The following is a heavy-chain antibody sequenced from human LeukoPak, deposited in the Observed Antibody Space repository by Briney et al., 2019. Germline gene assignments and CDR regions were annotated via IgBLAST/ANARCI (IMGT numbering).Heavy chain of an antibody. CDR2: IIPIFGTA. V-gene: IGHV1-69*06. D-gene: IGHD7-27*01. CDR1: GGTFSSYA. CDR3: ATDLGPKAFDI. Sequence: SVKVSCKASGGTFSSYAISWVRQAPGQGLEWMGGIIPIFGTANYAQKFQGRVTMTEDTSTDTAYMELSSLRSEDTAVYYCATDLGPKAFDIWGQGTMVTVSS. J-gene: IGHJ3*02.